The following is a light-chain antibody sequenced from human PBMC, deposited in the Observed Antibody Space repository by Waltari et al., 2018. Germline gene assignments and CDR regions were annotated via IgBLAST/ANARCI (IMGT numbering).Light chain of an antibody. CDR3: QQYNSFPLT. Sequence: TCRASQGIGSWLAWYQQKPDKAPKSLIYAASSLQSGVPSRFSGSRSGTDFTLTINNLQPEDFATYYCQQYNSFPLTFGGGTKVEIQ. J-gene: IGKJ4*01. CDR2: AAS. CDR1: QGIGSW. V-gene: IGKV1D-16*01.